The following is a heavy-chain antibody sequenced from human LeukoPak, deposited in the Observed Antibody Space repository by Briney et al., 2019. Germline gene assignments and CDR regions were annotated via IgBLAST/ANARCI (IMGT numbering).Heavy chain of an antibody. V-gene: IGHV4-39*07. D-gene: IGHD3-22*01. CDR1: GDSIRSRSYY. CDR3: ASTSPKYYYESSGYSSLFDN. J-gene: IGHJ4*02. Sequence: SETLSLTCTVSGDSIRSRSYYWAWIRQPPGKGLEWIGTIYYSGNTYLNPSLKSRVTISIDTSKNQFSLKLSSVTAADTALYYCASTSPKYYYESSGYSSLFDNWGQGTLVTVSS. CDR2: IYYSGNT.